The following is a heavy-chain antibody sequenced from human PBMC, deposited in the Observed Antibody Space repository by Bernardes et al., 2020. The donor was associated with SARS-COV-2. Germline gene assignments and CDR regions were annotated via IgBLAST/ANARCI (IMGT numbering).Heavy chain of an antibody. CDR2: ISWNSGSI. D-gene: IGHD3-10*01. CDR3: AKDSVGEAFDP. J-gene: IGHJ5*02. CDR1: GFTFGDYA. V-gene: IGHV3-9*01. Sequence: GGSLRVSCAASGFTFGDYAMHWVRQAPGIGLEWVSGISWNSGSIGYADSVKGRFTISRDNAKNSLYLQMNSLRAEDTALYYCAKDSVGEAFDPWGQGTLVTVSS.